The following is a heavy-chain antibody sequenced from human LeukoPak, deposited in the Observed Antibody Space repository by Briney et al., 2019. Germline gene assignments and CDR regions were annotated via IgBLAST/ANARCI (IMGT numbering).Heavy chain of an antibody. CDR3: AKSVPITMVRGVISYFDY. CDR1: GFTFISYW. D-gene: IGHD3-10*01. Sequence: AGGSLRLSCAASGFTFISYWPHWVRQAPGKGLVWVSRINTDGSNTTYADSVKGRFTISRDNSKNTLYLQMNSLRAEDTAVYYCAKSVPITMVRGVISYFDYWGQGTLVTVSS. V-gene: IGHV3-74*01. J-gene: IGHJ4*02. CDR2: INTDGSNT.